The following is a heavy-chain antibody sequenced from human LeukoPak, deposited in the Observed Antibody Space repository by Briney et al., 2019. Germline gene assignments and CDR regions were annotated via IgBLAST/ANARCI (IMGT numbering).Heavy chain of an antibody. Sequence: SETLSLTCSVSGGSISSSSYSWGWIRQPPGRGLEWIGSIYYSGTTYYNPSLKSRVTISVDTSKIQFSLKLSSVAATDTAVYFCARLRFDFWSGYTHPYFDYWGQGTLVTVSS. CDR3: ARLRFDFWSGYTHPYFDY. CDR1: GGSISSSSYS. D-gene: IGHD3-3*01. J-gene: IGHJ4*02. V-gene: IGHV4-39*01. CDR2: IYYSGTT.